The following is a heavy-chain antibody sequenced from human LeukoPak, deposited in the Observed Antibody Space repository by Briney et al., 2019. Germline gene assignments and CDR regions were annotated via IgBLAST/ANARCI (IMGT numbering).Heavy chain of an antibody. V-gene: IGHV3-23*01. Sequence: GGSLRLSCAASGFTFSSYAMSWVRQAPGKGLEWVSAIIGSGGYTYYPDSVKGRFTISRDNSKNTLSLQMDSLRAEDTAVYYCVKLRGIYLDFDYWGQGTLVTVSS. D-gene: IGHD1-26*01. CDR3: VKLRGIYLDFDY. J-gene: IGHJ4*02. CDR2: IIGSGGYT. CDR1: GFTFSSYA.